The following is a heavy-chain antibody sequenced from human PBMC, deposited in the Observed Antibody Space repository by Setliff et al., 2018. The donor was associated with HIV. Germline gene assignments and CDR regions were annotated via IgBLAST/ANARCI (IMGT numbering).Heavy chain of an antibody. D-gene: IGHD4-17*01. CDR1: GGSISSYY. J-gene: IGHJ4*02. CDR3: AREIYGGNSRPFDY. Sequence: PSETLSLTCTVSGGSISSYYWSWIRQPPGKGLEWIGYIYYNGNTNYNPSLKSRVTISVDTSKSQLSLKLSSVTAADTAVYYCAREIYGGNSRPFDYWGQGTLVTVSS. V-gene: IGHV4-59*01. CDR2: IYYNGNT.